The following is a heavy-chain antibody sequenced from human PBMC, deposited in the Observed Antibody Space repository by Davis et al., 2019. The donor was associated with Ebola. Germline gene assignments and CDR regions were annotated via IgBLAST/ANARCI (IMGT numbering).Heavy chain of an antibody. CDR2: ISSGGDDR. J-gene: IGHJ4*02. V-gene: IGHV3-48*01. Sequence: GESLKISCAASGFAFTRHSMNWVRQAPGKGLEWIAFISSGGDDRYYADSVRGRFTVSRDNAKYSLFLQLNTLRVEDTAIYYCVPGTWIRGQGTLVTVSS. CDR1: GFAFTRHS. CDR3: VPGTWI. D-gene: IGHD5-18*01.